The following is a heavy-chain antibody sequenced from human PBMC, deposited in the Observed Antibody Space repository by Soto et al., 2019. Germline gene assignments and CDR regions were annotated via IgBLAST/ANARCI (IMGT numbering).Heavy chain of an antibody. CDR1: RETFESYV. CDR3: ARGPRITMFVVVITAPNDYYGMAV. D-gene: IGHD3-22*01. CDR2: ISAYNGNT. J-gene: IGHJ6*02. Sequence: VCCKACRETFESYVISWARQEPGQGLEWMGWISAYNGNTNYAQKLQGRVTMTTDTSTSTAYMELRSLRSDVTPVYYCARGPRITMFVVVITAPNDYYGMAVWGQGTTVTVS. V-gene: IGHV1-18*01.